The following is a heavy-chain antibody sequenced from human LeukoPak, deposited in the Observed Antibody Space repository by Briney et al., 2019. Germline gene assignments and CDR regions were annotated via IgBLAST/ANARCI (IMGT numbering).Heavy chain of an antibody. Sequence: GGSLRLSCAASGFTFSNYGMNWVRQAPGKGLEWVSGISGSGGSTYSADSVKGRFIISRDNSKNMLYLQMNSLRAEDTAVYYCARAKPKNMVRGLIMRRESRYYFDYWGQGTLVTVSS. CDR1: GFTFSNYG. CDR2: ISGSGGST. V-gene: IGHV3-23*01. CDR3: ARAKPKNMVRGLIMRRESRYYFDY. J-gene: IGHJ4*02. D-gene: IGHD3-10*01.